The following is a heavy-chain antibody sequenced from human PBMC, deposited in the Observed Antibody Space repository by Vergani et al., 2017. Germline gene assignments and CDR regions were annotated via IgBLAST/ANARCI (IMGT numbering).Heavy chain of an antibody. V-gene: IGHV3-74*03. CDR3: ARARCIETCYMSNLLDS. D-gene: IGHD3-9*01. J-gene: IGHJ5*01. Sequence: VKLEESGGGVVQPGRSLRLSCAASGFSFNSYWMHWVRHVPGKELLWVSRIKSDGSITAYEDCVKGRFTISRDNAQTTLFLQMNSLRVEDTGVYYCARARCIETCYMSNLLDSWGQGTLVTVSS. CDR2: IKSDGSIT. CDR1: GFSFNSYW.